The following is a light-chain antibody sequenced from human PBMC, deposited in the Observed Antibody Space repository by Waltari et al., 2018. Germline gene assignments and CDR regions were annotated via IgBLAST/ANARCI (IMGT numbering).Light chain of an antibody. CDR1: SSGIGTYNL. CDR3: CSYATTGTL. Sequence: QSALTQPASVSGSPGQSITISCTGASSGIGTYNLVSWYQQYPDKAPKLIIYEVSERPSGVSDRFSGSKSGNTASLTISGLQTEDEADYYCCSYATTGTLFGGGTKLTVL. V-gene: IGLV2-23*02. CDR2: EVS. J-gene: IGLJ3*02.